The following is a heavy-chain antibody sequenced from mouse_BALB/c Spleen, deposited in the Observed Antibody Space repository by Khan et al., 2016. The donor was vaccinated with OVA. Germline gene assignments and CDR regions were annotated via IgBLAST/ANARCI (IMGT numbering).Heavy chain of an antibody. CDR2: INTGGFYT. Sequence: EVQLVESGGDLVKPGGSLKLSCAASGFTFSTFGMSWVRQSPDRRLEWVATINTGGFYTYYSDIVKGRFTISRDNAKSTLYLQMSSLKSEDTAIYYCARLAYYGHSDGFAYWGQGTLVTVSA. J-gene: IGHJ3*01. CDR3: ARLAYYGHSDGFAY. D-gene: IGHD1-2*01. V-gene: IGHV5-6*01. CDR1: GFTFSTFG.